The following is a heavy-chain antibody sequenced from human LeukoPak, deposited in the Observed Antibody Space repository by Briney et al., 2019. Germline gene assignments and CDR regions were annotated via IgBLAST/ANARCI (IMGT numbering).Heavy chain of an antibody. Sequence: ASVKVSCKASGYTFTSYGISWVRQAPGQGLEWMGWISAYNGNTNYAQKLQGRVTMTTDTSTSTAYMELRSLRSGDTAVYYCARAGGYDYVWGSYRPETEYNWFDPWGQGTLVTVSS. CDR2: ISAYNGNT. J-gene: IGHJ5*02. CDR1: GYTFTSYG. D-gene: IGHD3-16*02. CDR3: ARAGGYDYVWGSYRPETEYNWFDP. V-gene: IGHV1-18*01.